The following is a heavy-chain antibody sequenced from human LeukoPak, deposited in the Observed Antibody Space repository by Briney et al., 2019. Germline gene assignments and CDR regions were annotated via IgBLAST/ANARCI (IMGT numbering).Heavy chain of an antibody. J-gene: IGHJ4*02. CDR2: ISTSSSTI. V-gene: IGHV3-48*04. D-gene: IGHD3-22*01. CDR1: GFTFSDYR. Sequence: GGSLRLSCAASGFTFSDYRMNWVRQAPGKGLEWVSQISTSSSTIYYAGSVKGRFTISRNNSKNSLYLQMNSLRTEDTALYYCAKDSGVYYDEEGYFDYWGQGTLVTVSS. CDR3: AKDSGVYYDEEGYFDY.